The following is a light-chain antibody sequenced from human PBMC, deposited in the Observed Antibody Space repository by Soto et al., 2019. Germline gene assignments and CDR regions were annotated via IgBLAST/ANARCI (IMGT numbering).Light chain of an antibody. CDR2: DVS. CDR3: SSYTSSNSPAYV. Sequence: QSVLTQPASVSTSPGQSLTISGPGTSRDVGGYNYVSWYQQHPGKAPKLMIYDVSNRPSGVSNRFSGSKSGNTASLTISALHAEEEADYYCSSYTSSNSPAYVFGTGTKVTVL. CDR1: SRDVGGYNY. J-gene: IGLJ1*01. V-gene: IGLV2-14*01.